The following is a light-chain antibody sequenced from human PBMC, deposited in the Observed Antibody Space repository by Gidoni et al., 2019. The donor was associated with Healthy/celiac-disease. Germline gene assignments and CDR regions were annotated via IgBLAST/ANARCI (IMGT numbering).Light chain of an antibody. V-gene: IGKV3-15*01. J-gene: IGKJ1*01. CDR2: GAS. CDR1: KSVSSN. Sequence: DIVMTQSPATLSVSPGERATLSCRASKSVSSNLAWYQQKPGQAPRPLIYGASTRATGVPARFSGSGSGAEFTLTISSLQSEDFAVYYCQQYNNWPRTFGQGTKVEVK. CDR3: QQYNNWPRT.